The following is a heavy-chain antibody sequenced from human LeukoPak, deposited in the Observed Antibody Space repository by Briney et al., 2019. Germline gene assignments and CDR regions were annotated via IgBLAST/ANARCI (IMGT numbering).Heavy chain of an antibody. V-gene: IGHV3-23*01. CDR1: GFTFRSHA. Sequence: GGSLRLSCVGSGFTFRSHAMSWVRQAPEKGLEFVSGIYENGGTTYYADSVKGRFSISRDNSKNTLYLQMDSLRGEDTAVYYCARDGVTGPAVYYFDNWGPGTRVTVSS. D-gene: IGHD2-2*01. J-gene: IGHJ4*02. CDR2: IYENGGTT. CDR3: ARDGVTGPAVYYFDN.